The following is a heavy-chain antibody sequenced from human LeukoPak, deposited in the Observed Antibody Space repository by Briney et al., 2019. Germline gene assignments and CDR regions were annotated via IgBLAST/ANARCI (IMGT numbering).Heavy chain of an antibody. D-gene: IGHD5-18*01. CDR2: ISYDGSNK. CDR1: GFTFSSYA. J-gene: IGHJ3*02. Sequence: GGSLRLSCAASGFTFSSYAMHWVSQAPGKGLEWVAVISYDGSNKYYADSVKGRFTISRDNSKNTLYLQMNSLRAEDTAVYYCARGRTGYSYGYGDAFDIWGQGTMVTVSS. V-gene: IGHV3-30*04. CDR3: ARGRTGYSYGYGDAFDI.